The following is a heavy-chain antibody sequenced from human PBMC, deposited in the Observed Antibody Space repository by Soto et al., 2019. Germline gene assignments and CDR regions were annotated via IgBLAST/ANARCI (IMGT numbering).Heavy chain of an antibody. CDR1: GFTFSSYA. D-gene: IGHD6-13*01. CDR2: ISGSGGST. V-gene: IGHV3-23*01. Sequence: EVQLLESGGGLVQPGGSLRLSCAASGFTFSSYAMSWVRQAPGKGLEWVSAISGSGGSTYYADSVKGRFTISRDNSKNTLYLQMNSLRAEDTAVYYCANTPSRSHSSWRVWDYWGQGTLVTVSS. J-gene: IGHJ4*02. CDR3: ANTPSRSHSSWRVWDY.